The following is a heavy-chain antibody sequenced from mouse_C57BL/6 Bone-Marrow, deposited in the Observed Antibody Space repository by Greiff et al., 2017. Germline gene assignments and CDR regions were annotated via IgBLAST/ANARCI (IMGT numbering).Heavy chain of an antibody. CDR2: IHPNSGST. V-gene: IGHV1-64*01. J-gene: IGHJ2*01. CDR1: GYTFTSYW. CDR3: ARGGVPFDY. Sequence: QVQLKQPGAELVKPGASVKLSCKASGYTFTSYWMHWVKQRPGQGLEWIGMIHPNSGSTNYNEKFKSKATLTVDKSSSTAYMQLSSLTSEDSAVYYCARGGVPFDYWGQGTTLTVSS.